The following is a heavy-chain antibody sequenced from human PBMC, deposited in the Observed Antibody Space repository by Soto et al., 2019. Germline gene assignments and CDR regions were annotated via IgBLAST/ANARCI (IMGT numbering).Heavy chain of an antibody. D-gene: IGHD3-9*01. V-gene: IGHV4-59*08. CDR3: ARRYYDILTGYYRDAFDI. Sequence: SETLSLTCTVSGGSISSYYWSWIRQPPGKGLEWIGYIYYSGSTNYNPSLKSRVTISVDTSKNQFSLKLSSVTAADTAVYYCARRYYDILTGYYRDAFDIWGQGTMVTVSS. CDR1: GGSISSYY. J-gene: IGHJ3*02. CDR2: IYYSGST.